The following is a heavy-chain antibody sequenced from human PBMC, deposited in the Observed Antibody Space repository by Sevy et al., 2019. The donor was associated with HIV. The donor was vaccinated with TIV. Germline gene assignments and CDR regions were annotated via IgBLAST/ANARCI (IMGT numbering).Heavy chain of an antibody. J-gene: IGHJ5*02. Sequence: SETLSLTCTVSGGSINNYYWSWIRQPPGKGLEWIGYIYYSGPTNYNPSLKSRVTISVDTSKNQFSRKLSSVTAADTAVYYCARGTYCTGGTCPGSWFDPWGQGTLVTVSS. CDR1: GGSINNYY. CDR3: ARGTYCTGGTCPGSWFDP. D-gene: IGHD2-15*01. CDR2: IYYSGPT. V-gene: IGHV4-59*01.